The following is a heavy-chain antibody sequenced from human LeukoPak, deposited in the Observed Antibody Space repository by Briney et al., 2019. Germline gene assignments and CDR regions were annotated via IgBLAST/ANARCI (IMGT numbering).Heavy chain of an antibody. V-gene: IGHV3-30-3*01. CDR3: ARRREADY. Sequence: VRSLRLSCAATETKFTCYAKHGVRQAPGKGLEWVEVISYDGGDKYYADSVKGRFTISRDNNKKTLYLQMNSRSAEDTALYYCARRREADYWGQGTLVTVSS. J-gene: IGHJ4*02. CDR2: ISYDGGDK. CDR1: ETKFTCYA. D-gene: IGHD5-24*01.